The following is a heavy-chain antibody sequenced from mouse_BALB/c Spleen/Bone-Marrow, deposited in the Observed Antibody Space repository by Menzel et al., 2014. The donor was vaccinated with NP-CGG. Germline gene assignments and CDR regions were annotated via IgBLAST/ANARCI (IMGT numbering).Heavy chain of an antibody. CDR1: GFSIKDTY. D-gene: IGHD1-1*01. J-gene: IGHJ3*01. CDR3: AAYYYVSSYGFAY. V-gene: IGHV14-3*02. CDR2: IDPANGNT. Sequence: VQLQQSGAELVKPGASVKLSCTASGFSIKDTYMHWVKQRPEQGLEWIGRIDPANGNTKYDPKFQGKATITADTSSNTAYLQLSSLTSEDTAVYYCAAYYYVSSYGFAYWGQGTLVTVSA.